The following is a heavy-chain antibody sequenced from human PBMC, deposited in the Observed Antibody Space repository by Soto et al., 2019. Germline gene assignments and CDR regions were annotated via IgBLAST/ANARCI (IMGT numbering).Heavy chain of an antibody. J-gene: IGHJ5*02. CDR1: GYTFTDYD. V-gene: IGHV1-8*01. Sequence: QEQLVQSGAEVKKPGASVKVSCKTSGYTFTDYDINWVRQATGQGLEWIGWMNPNSGETGYAQKFQGRVTMNRSASLSTAYLELSSLRYEETAVYYGARVAVAARPRWYNWFDPWGQGTMVTVSS. CDR3: ARVAVAARPRWYNWFDP. D-gene: IGHD2-15*01. CDR2: MNPNSGET.